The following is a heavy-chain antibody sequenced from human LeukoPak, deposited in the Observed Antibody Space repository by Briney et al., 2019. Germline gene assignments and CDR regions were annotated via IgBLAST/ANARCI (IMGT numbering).Heavy chain of an antibody. J-gene: IGHJ4*02. Sequence: SETLSLTCSVSGGSISSTRYYWGWIRQPPGKGLDWIGSMYYTGSSYYNPSLKSRVTISADTSKNQFSLKLSSVTAADTAVYYCARRPITMIVVVRARYYFDYWGQGTLVTVSS. CDR1: GGSISSTRYY. D-gene: IGHD3-22*01. V-gene: IGHV4-39*01. CDR3: ARRPITMIVVVRARYYFDY. CDR2: MYYTGSS.